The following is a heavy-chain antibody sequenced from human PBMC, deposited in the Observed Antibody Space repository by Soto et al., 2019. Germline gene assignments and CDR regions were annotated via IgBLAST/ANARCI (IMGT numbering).Heavy chain of an antibody. D-gene: IGHD3-10*01. CDR2: IYYSGST. J-gene: IGHJ5*02. V-gene: IGHV4-59*01. CDR3: ARDASASFP. Sequence: ASETLSLTCTVSGGSISSYYWSWIRQPPGKGLEWIGYIYYSGSTNYNPSLKSRVTISVDTSRNQFSLKLSSVTAADTAVYYCARDASASFPWGQGTLVTVSS. CDR1: GGSISSYY.